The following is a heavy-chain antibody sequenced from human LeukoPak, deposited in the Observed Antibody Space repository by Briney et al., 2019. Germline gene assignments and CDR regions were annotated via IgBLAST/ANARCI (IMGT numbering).Heavy chain of an antibody. CDR1: GGSISSYY. Sequence: PSETLSLTCTVSGGSISSYYWSWIRQPPGKGLEWIGYIYYSGSTNYNPSLKSRVTISVDTSKNQFSLKLSSVTAADTAVYYCARRDSYNTLDAFDIWGQGTMVTVSS. D-gene: IGHD5-24*01. CDR2: IYYSGST. V-gene: IGHV4-59*08. CDR3: ARRDSYNTLDAFDI. J-gene: IGHJ3*02.